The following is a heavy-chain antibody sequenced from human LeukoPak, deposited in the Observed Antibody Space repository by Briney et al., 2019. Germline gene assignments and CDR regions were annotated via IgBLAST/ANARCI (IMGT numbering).Heavy chain of an antibody. CDR2: ISGSGGST. V-gene: IGHV3-23*01. J-gene: IGHJ4*02. CDR3: AKGGPLYFDY. CDR1: GFTFSDYA. Sequence: GGSLRLSCAVSGFTFSDYAMSWVRQAPGKGLEWVSTISGSGGSTYSADSVKGRFTISRDNSRNTLYLQMNSLRAEDTAIYYCAKGGPLYFDYWGQGTLVTVSS.